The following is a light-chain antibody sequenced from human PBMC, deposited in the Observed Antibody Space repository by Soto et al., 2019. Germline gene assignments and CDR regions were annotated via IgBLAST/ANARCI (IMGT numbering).Light chain of an antibody. CDR2: DVS. Sequence: QSVLTQPASVSGSPGQSITISCTGTSSDVGGYSSVSWYQHHPGEAPRLMIYDVSNRPSGVSDRFSGSKSGNTASLTISGLQAEDEADYYCSSYTSSSTLVFGTGTKVTVL. CDR1: SSDVGGYSS. CDR3: SSYTSSSTLV. J-gene: IGLJ1*01. V-gene: IGLV2-14*03.